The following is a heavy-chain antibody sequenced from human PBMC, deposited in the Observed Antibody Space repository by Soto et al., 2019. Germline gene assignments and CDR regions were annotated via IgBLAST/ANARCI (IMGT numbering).Heavy chain of an antibody. Sequence: PSETLSLTCAVYGGSFSGYYWSWIRQPPGKGLEWIGEINHSGSTNYNPSLKSRVTISVDTSKNQFSLKLSSVTAADTAVYYCARGTLYLRYFDWLSHWGQGTLVTVSS. CDR3: ARGTLYLRYFDWLSH. J-gene: IGHJ5*02. CDR2: INHSGST. V-gene: IGHV4-34*01. D-gene: IGHD3-9*01. CDR1: GGSFSGYY.